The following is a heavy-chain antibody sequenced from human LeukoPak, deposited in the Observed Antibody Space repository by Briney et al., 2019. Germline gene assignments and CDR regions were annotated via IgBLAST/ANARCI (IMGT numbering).Heavy chain of an antibody. Sequence: GGALRLSCAASGFTFSGYSMNWVRQAPGEGLEWVAYIRSSGSPIYYADSVKGRFTISRDNAKNSLYLQMNSLRDEDTAVYYCVRDPDALDFWGQGTPVTVSS. V-gene: IGHV3-48*02. CDR3: VRDPDALDF. J-gene: IGHJ4*02. CDR1: GFTFSGYS. CDR2: IRSSGSPI.